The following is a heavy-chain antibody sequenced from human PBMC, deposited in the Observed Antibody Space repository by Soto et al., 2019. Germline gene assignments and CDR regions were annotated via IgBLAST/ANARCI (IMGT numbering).Heavy chain of an antibody. D-gene: IGHD5-12*01. V-gene: IGHV1-2*02. CDR3: ARLNGYGAWFDP. CDR2: INPTSGDT. Sequence: ASVKVSCKASGYSFTGYYIHWVRQAPGQGLEWMGWINPTSGDTNYAQKFQGRVTMTRDTSISTAFMDLTRLTFDDTAVYYCARLNGYGAWFDPWGLGTLVTVSS. CDR1: GYSFTGYY. J-gene: IGHJ5*02.